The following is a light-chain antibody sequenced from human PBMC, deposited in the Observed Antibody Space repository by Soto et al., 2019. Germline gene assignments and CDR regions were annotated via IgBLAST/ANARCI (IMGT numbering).Light chain of an antibody. J-gene: IGKJ4*02. Sequence: DIQINQSPTSLSASVRDRVTFTCRASQYISNFLHWYQQRPGKAPRPLIYAVSSLQGGVSPRFSGSGTGTDFTLTISSLQPEDFGTYYCQQTYESPLTFGGGTKVDIK. CDR3: QQTYESPLT. V-gene: IGKV1-39*01. CDR2: AVS. CDR1: QYISNF.